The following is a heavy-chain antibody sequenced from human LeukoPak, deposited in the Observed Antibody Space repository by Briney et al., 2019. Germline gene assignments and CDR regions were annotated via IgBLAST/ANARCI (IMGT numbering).Heavy chain of an antibody. J-gene: IGHJ5*02. V-gene: IGHV1-18*01. CDR3: ARGDSSSWYGWFDP. D-gene: IGHD6-13*01. CDR1: GYTFTSYG. CDR2: ISAYNGNT. Sequence: ASVKVSCTASGYTFTSYGISWVRQAPGQGLEWMGWISAYNGNTNYAQKLQGRVTMTTDTSTSTAYMELRSLRSGDTAVYYCARGDSSSWYGWFDPWGQGTLVTVSS.